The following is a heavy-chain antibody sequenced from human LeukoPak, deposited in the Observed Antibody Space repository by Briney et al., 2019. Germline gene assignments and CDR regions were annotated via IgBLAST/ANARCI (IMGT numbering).Heavy chain of an antibody. J-gene: IGHJ4*02. D-gene: IGHD5-18*01. CDR2: INHSGST. CDR3: ARGRKGYGSDY. Sequence: SETLSLTCAAYGGSFSGYSWSWIRQPPGKGLEWIGEINHSGSTNYNPSLKSRVTISVDTSKNQFSLKLSSVTAADTAVYYCARGRKGYGSDYWGQGTLVTVSS. CDR1: GGSFSGYS. V-gene: IGHV4-34*01.